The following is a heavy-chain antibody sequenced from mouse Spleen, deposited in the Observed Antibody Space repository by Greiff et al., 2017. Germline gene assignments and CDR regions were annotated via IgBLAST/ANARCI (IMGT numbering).Heavy chain of an antibody. V-gene: IGHV1-64*01. J-gene: IGHJ4*01. CDR1: GYTFTSYW. Sequence: QVQLQQPGAELVKPGASVKLSCKASGYTFTSYWMHWVKQRPGQGLEWIGMIHPNSGSTNYNEKFKSKATLTVDKSSSTAYMQLSSLTSEDSAVYYCARLRLGDAMDYWGQGTSVTVSS. CDR2: IHPNSGST. CDR3: ARLRLGDAMDY. D-gene: IGHD2-10*02.